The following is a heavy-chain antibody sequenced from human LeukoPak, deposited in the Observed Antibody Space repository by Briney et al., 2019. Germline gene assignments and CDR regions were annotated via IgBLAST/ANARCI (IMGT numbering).Heavy chain of an antibody. V-gene: IGHV1-18*01. J-gene: IGHJ4*02. Sequence: ASVNVSCTASGYTFTSYGISWVRQAPGQGLEWMGWISAYNGNTNYAQKLQGRVTMTTDTSTSTAYMELRSLRSDDPAVYYCARGRSWHGTFDYWGQGTLVTVSS. D-gene: IGHD1-1*01. CDR2: ISAYNGNT. CDR3: ARGRSWHGTFDY. CDR1: GYTFTSYG.